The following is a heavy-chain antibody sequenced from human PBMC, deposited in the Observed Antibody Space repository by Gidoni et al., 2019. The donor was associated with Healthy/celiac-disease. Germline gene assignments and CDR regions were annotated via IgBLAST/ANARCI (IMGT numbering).Heavy chain of an antibody. CDR2: IYYSGST. CDR3: ARVLGVTALDY. J-gene: IGHJ4*02. CDR1: GGSISSYY. Sequence: QVQLQESGPGLVKPSETLSLTFTVSGGSISSYYWSWIRQPPGKGLAWIGYIYYSGSTNYNPSLKSRVTISVDTSKNQFSRKLSSVTAADTAVYYCARVLGVTALDYWGQGTLVTVSS. V-gene: IGHV4-59*01. D-gene: IGHD3-16*01.